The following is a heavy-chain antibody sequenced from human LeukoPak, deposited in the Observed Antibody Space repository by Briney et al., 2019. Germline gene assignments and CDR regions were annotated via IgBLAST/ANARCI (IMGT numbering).Heavy chain of an antibody. Sequence: GGSLRLSCAASGFTFSSYAMSWVRQAPGKGLEWVSAISGSGGSTYYADSVKGRFTISRDNSKNTLYLQMNSLRAEDTAVYYCAKGGPGYSSSWYRTSLDYWGQGTLVTVSS. D-gene: IGHD6-13*01. CDR3: AKGGPGYSSSWYRTSLDY. CDR1: GFTFSSYA. CDR2: ISGSGGST. J-gene: IGHJ4*02. V-gene: IGHV3-23*01.